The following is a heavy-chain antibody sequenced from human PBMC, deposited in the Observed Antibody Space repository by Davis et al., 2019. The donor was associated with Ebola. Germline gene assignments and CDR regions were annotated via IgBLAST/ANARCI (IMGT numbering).Heavy chain of an antibody. Sequence: GESLKISCEASTLTLTAYAMSWVRQAPGKGLEWVSGISAGGETTYYRDSVKGRFTISRDNSKNTLYLQMNSLRAEDTAVYYCARESIPVTSLDYWGQGTLVTVSS. CDR3: ARESIPVTSLDY. V-gene: IGHV3-23*01. D-gene: IGHD4-17*01. J-gene: IGHJ4*02. CDR1: TLTLTAYA. CDR2: ISAGGETT.